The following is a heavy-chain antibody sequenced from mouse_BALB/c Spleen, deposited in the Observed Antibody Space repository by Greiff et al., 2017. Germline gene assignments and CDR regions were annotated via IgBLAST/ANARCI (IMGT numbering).Heavy chain of an antibody. V-gene: IGHV14-3*02. J-gene: IGHJ4*01. CDR1: GFNIKDTY. Sequence: VQLQQSGAELVKPGASVKLSCTASGFNIKDTYMHWVKQRPEQGLEWIGRIDPANGNTKYDPKFQGKATITADTSSSTAYMELRSLTSEDTAVYYCARSGRSYAMDYWGQGTSVTVSS. CDR3: ARSGRSYAMDY. D-gene: IGHD4-1*01. CDR2: IDPANGNT.